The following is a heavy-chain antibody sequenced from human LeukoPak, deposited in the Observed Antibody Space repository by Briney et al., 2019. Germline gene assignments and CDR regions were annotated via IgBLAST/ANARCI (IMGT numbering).Heavy chain of an antibody. CDR1: GFTLSNYA. CDR3: GKDDRAIYYGRIGYYFSPEC. V-gene: IGHV3-23*01. D-gene: IGHD3-22*01. CDR2: INATSDST. J-gene: IGHJ4*02. Sequence: GGSLRLSCTASGFTLSNYAMSWVRQAPGKGPEWVSAINATSDSTYYADSVKGRLTISRDNSKNTVYLQMNSLRSEDRGVYYCGKDDRAIYYGRIGYYFSPECWGQGTLVTVSS.